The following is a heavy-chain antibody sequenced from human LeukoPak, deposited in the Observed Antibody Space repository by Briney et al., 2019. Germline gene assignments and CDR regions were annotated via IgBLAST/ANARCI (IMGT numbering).Heavy chain of an antibody. CDR2: IYHSGST. Sequence: SETLSLTCAVSGGSISSSNWWSWVRQPPGKGLEWIGEIYHSGSTNYNPSLKSRVTISVDTSKNQFSLKLSSVTAADTAVYYCARGDDFWSGYPHYYFDYWGQGTLVTVSS. CDR1: GGSISSSNW. V-gene: IGHV4-4*02. D-gene: IGHD3-3*01. J-gene: IGHJ4*02. CDR3: ARGDDFWSGYPHYYFDY.